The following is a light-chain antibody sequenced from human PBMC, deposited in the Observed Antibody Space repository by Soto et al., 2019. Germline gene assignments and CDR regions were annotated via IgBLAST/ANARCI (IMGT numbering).Light chain of an antibody. J-gene: IGKJ3*01. Sequence: EIVLTQSPGTLSLSPGERATLSCRASQSVSSSYLAWYQQKPGQAPRLLIYGASSRATGIPDRFSGSGSGTDFTLTISRLEPEDFAVYYCQKYGSSPLITFGPGTKVDI. CDR1: QSVSSSY. V-gene: IGKV3-20*01. CDR3: QKYGSSPLIT. CDR2: GAS.